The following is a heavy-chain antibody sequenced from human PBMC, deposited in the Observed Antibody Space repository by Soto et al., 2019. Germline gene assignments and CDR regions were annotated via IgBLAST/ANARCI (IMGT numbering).Heavy chain of an antibody. D-gene: IGHD2-2*01. J-gene: IGHJ4*02. CDR3: ARDVYSRSNSCLRNIVEY. CDR1: GFTFSNYG. CDR2: MSSDGKNK. V-gene: IGHV3-30*03. Sequence: QVQLVESGGGVVQPGRSLRLSCAASGFTFSNYGMHWVRQAPGKGLEWVAIMSSDGKNKFYADSVKGRFTISRDDSKNALYPQMDSLKPEDTAVYSCARDVYSRSNSCLRNIVEYWGQGTLVTVPS.